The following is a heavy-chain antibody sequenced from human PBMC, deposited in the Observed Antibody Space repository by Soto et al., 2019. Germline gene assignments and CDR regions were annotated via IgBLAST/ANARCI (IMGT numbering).Heavy chain of an antibody. CDR2: IYWDDDK. CDR1: GFSLSTSGVG. V-gene: IGHV2-5*02. Sequence: QITLKESGPTLVKPTQTLTLTCTFSGFSLSTSGVGVGWIRQPPGKALEWLALIYWDDDKRYSPSLKSRLTITKDTSKNQVVHTMTNMHPVDTATYYCAHYKPTTAMVTTWGQGTLVTVSS. J-gene: IGHJ5*02. D-gene: IGHD5-18*01. CDR3: AHYKPTTAMVTT.